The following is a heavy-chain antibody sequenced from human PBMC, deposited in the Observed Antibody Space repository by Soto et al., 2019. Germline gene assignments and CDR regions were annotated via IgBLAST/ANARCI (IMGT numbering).Heavy chain of an antibody. CDR2: IDHSGNT. CDR3: VGGRGRLVGFDY. Sequence: QVQLQQWGAGLLKPSETLSLTCAVNADSFSEYYWIWIRQPPGKGLEWIGEIDHSGNTNYSPSLKSRVTMSADTSKNQFSLQVTYVTAADTAVYYCVGGRGRLVGFDYWGQGTLVTVSS. D-gene: IGHD1-26*01. V-gene: IGHV4-34*01. J-gene: IGHJ4*02. CDR1: ADSFSEYY.